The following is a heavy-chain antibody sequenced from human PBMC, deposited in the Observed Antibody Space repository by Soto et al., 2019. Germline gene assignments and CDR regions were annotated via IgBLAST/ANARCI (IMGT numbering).Heavy chain of an antibody. Sequence: PGGSLRLSCAASGFTFSSYAMHWVHQAPGKGLEWVAVISYDGSNKYYADSVKGRFTISRDNSKNTLYLQMNSLRAEDTAVYYCARALLWFGNYYYYGMDVWGQETTVTVSS. D-gene: IGHD3-10*01. CDR3: ARALLWFGNYYYYGMDV. CDR1: GFTFSSYA. CDR2: ISYDGSNK. V-gene: IGHV3-30-3*01. J-gene: IGHJ6*02.